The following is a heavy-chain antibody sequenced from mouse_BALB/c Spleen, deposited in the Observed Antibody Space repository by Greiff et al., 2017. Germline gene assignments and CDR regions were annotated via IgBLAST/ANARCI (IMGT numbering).Heavy chain of an antibody. D-gene: IGHD2-10*01. CDR2: INPYNDGT. CDR1: GYTFTSYV. V-gene: IGHV1-14*01. Sequence: VQLKQSGPELVKPGASVKMSCKASGYTFTSYVMHWVKQKPGQGLEWIGYINPYNDGTKYNEKFKGKATLTSDKSSSTAYMELSSLTSEDSAVYYCARAYYGNYVWFAYWGQGTLVTVSA. CDR3: ARAYYGNYVWFAY. J-gene: IGHJ3*01.